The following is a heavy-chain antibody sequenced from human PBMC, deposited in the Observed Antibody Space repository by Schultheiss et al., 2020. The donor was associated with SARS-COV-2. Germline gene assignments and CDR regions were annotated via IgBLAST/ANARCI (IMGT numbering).Heavy chain of an antibody. Sequence: GGSLRLSCAASGFTFSSYAMHWVRQAPGKGLEWVSYISSSSTIYYADSVKGRFTISRDNSKNTLYLQMNSLRADDTAVYYCARLWGDRGMDVWGQGTTVTVSS. CDR3: ARLWGDRGMDV. V-gene: IGHV3-48*01. D-gene: IGHD3-10*01. CDR1: GFTFSSYA. CDR2: ISSSSTI. J-gene: IGHJ6*02.